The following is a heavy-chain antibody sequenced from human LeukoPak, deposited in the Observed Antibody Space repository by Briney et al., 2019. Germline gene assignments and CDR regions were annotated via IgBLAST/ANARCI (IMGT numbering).Heavy chain of an antibody. CDR3: ARHHQVDSGRYYADFDF. D-gene: IGHD3-22*01. CDR2: IGGSGSHI. Sequence: GGSLRLSCAASGFTFNDFYMSWIRQAPGKGLEWVSYIGGSGSHINYADSAKGRFAVSRDNAKKSLYLQMSSLRAEDTAVYYCARHHQVDSGRYYADFDFWGQGTLVTVSS. CDR1: GFTFNDFY. J-gene: IGHJ4*02. V-gene: IGHV3-11*01.